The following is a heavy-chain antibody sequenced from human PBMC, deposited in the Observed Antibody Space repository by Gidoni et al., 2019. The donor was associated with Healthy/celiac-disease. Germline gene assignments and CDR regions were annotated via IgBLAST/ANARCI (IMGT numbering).Heavy chain of an antibody. CDR1: GGTFISYA. CDR3: ARASSSRPTYYYYYMDV. J-gene: IGHJ6*03. CDR2: IIPIFGTA. V-gene: IGHV1-69*01. Sequence: QVQLVQSGAEVKKPGSSVKVSCKASGGTFISYAISWVRQAPGQGLEWMGGIIPIFGTANYAQKFQGRVTITADESTSTAYMELSSLRSEETAVYYCARASSSRPTYYYYYMDVWGKGTTVTVSS. D-gene: IGHD6-6*01.